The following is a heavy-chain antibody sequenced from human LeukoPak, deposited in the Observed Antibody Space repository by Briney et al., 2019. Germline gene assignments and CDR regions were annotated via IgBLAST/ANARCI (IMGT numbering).Heavy chain of an antibody. CDR2: ISAYNGNT. J-gene: IGHJ5*02. CDR1: GYTFTSYG. CDR3: ARDKDVLRFPRQIVP. D-gene: IGHD3-3*01. V-gene: IGHV1-18*01. Sequence: ASVKVSCKASGYTFTSYGMSWVRQAPGQGLEWMGWISAYNGNTNYAQKLQGRVTMTTDTSTSTAYMELRSRRSDDTAVYYCARDKDVLRFPRQIVPWGQGTLVTVSS.